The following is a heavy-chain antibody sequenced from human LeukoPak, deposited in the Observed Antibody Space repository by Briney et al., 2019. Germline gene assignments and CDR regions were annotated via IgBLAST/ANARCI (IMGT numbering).Heavy chain of an antibody. CDR3: ARGRVGDSFDI. CDR1: GPSVSSASSG. D-gene: IGHD3-16*01. J-gene: IGHJ3*02. CDR2: MYARGNT. Sequence: LSLTCSVSGPSVSSASSGSACLRQPAGKGLGMIGRMYARGNTNYNPSLKRQLTISMNTSNTQFSLNLHPVTAADTAVYDCARGRVGDSFDIWGQGTMVTVSS. V-gene: IGHV4-61*02.